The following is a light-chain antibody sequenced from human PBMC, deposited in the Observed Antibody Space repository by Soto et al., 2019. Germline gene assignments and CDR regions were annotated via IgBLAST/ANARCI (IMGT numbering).Light chain of an antibody. J-gene: IGKJ2*01. CDR1: QRIANH. V-gene: IGKV1-39*01. CDR2: GAS. CDR3: QQTYYRPHT. Sequence: DIQMTHSPSSLSPSVGDRVTITCWASQRIANHLNWYQQRQGKSTNLLISGASNLHSVVPSMFSGGGSGTDFTLTISTLQPEDFETYSCQQTYYRPHTFGHGNKL.